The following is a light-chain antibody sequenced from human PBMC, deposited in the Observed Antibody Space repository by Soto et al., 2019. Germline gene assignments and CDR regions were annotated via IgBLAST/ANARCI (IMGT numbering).Light chain of an antibody. CDR3: QQYGSSPQT. CDR1: QSVSSS. Sequence: EIALTQSPGTLSLSPGERATLSCRASQSVSSSLAWYQQKPGQAPRLLIFGASSRATGIPDRFSGSGSGTDFTLTISRLEPEDFAVYYCQQYGSSPQTFGQGTKVEIK. J-gene: IGKJ1*01. CDR2: GAS. V-gene: IGKV3-20*01.